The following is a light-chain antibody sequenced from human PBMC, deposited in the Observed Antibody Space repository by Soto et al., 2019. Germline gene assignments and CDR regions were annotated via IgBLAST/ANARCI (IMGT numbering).Light chain of an antibody. Sequence: ELVMTQSPATQSESPGERATLSCRASESVASSYLAWYQQKPGQAPRLLIYGASSRATGIPDRFSGRGSGTDFTLTISRLEPEDFAVYYCQQYGSSPWAFGPGTKVDIK. J-gene: IGKJ1*01. CDR2: GAS. CDR3: QQYGSSPWA. V-gene: IGKV3-20*01. CDR1: ESVASSY.